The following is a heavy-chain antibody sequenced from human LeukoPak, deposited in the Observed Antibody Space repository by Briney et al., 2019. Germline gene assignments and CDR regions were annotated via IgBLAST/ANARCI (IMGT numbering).Heavy chain of an antibody. J-gene: IGHJ4*02. CDR3: ARSKGIVGATGDY. D-gene: IGHD1-26*01. CDR2: IYPDDSET. CDR1: GYSFSMYW. V-gene: IGHV5-51*01. Sequence: GESLKISCKGSGYSFSMYWIAWVRQTPGKGLEWMGIIYPDDSETIYSPSFQGQVTMSADKSSAYLQWNSVKASDTAMYYCARSKGIVGATGDYWGQGTLVTVSS.